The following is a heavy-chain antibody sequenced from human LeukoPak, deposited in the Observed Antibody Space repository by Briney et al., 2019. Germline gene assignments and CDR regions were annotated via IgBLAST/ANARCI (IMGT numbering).Heavy chain of an antibody. Sequence: ASVKVSCKASGYTFNGYYIQWVRQAPGQGLEWLGIINPSGGSTSYAQKFQGRFTMIRDTSTTTVYMDLSSLRSEDTAMYYCARGLPGRVHDNSKRGLFDPWGQGTLVTVSS. V-gene: IGHV1-46*02. CDR2: INPSGGST. D-gene: IGHD3-22*01. J-gene: IGHJ5*02. CDR1: GYTFNGYY. CDR3: ARGLPGRVHDNSKRGLFDP.